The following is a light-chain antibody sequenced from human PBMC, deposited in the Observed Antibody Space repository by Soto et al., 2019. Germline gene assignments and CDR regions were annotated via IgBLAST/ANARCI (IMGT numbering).Light chain of an antibody. CDR3: QQYEFLPVT. Sequence: DIQMTQSPSSLSASVGDSVTITCEASQDITNCLNWYQQKPGKAPKLLIYDASNLETGVPSRFSGSGSGRHFTFTITRLQPEDIGTYYCQQYEFLPVTFGRGTKVDI. CDR1: QDITNC. V-gene: IGKV1-33*01. J-gene: IGKJ2*01. CDR2: DAS.